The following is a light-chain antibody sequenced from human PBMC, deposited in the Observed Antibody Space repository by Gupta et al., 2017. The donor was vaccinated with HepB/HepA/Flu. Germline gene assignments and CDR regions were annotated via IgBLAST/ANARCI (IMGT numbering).Light chain of an antibody. V-gene: IGLV2-14*03. Sequence: QSALTQPASVSGSPGQSITISCTGTSNDVGAYTYVSWYQQHPGKAPKLMIYDVSNRPSGVSKRFSGSKSGNTASLTISGLQADDEADYYCNSYTSSSTLDYVFGTGTKVTVL. CDR3: NSYTSSSTLDYV. J-gene: IGLJ1*01. CDR2: DVS. CDR1: SNDVGAYTY.